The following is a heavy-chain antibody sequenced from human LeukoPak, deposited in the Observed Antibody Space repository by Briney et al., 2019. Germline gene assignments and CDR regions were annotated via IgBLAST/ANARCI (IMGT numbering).Heavy chain of an antibody. V-gene: IGHV1-69*06. CDR3: ARQDVEDIVVVPAANSPYYYGMDV. CDR1: GGTFCSYA. J-gene: IGHJ6*04. CDR2: IIPIFGTA. Sequence: ASVKVSCKASGGTFCSYAISWVRQAAGQGLEWMGGIIPIFGTANYAQKFQGRVTITADKSTSTAYMELSSLRSEDTAVYYCARQDVEDIVVVPAANSPYYYGMDVWGKGTTVTVSS. D-gene: IGHD2-2*01.